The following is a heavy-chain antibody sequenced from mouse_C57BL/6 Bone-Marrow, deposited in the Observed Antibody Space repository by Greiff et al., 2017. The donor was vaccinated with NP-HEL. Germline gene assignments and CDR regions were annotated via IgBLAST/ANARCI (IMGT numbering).Heavy chain of an antibody. D-gene: IGHD2-4*01. V-gene: IGHV6-3*01. CDR2: IRLKSDNYAT. J-gene: IGHJ1*03. Sequence: EVKVVESGGGLVQPGGSMKLSCVASGFTFSNYWMNWVRQSPEKGLEWVAQIRLKSDNYATHYAESVKGRFTISRDDSKSSVYLQMNNLRAEDTGIYYCTVPYDYEDWYFDVWGTGTTVTVSS. CDR1: GFTFSNYW. CDR3: TVPYDYEDWYFDV.